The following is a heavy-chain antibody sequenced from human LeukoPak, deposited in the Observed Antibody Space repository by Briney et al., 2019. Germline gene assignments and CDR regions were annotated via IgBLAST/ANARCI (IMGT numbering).Heavy chain of an antibody. CDR2: ISYDGSNK. CDR1: GFTFSSYG. J-gene: IGHJ3*02. CDR3: AKDGLGYYYDSSGRDAFDI. V-gene: IGHV3-30*18. Sequence: GGSLRLSCAASGFTFSSYGMHWVRQAPGKGLGWVAVISYDGSNKYYADSVKGRFTISRDNSKNTLYLQMNSLRAEDTAVYYCAKDGLGYYYDSSGRDAFDIWGQGTMVTVSS. D-gene: IGHD3-22*01.